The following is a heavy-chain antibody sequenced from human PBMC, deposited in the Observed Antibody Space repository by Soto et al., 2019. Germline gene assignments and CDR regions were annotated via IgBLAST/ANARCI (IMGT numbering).Heavy chain of an antibody. D-gene: IGHD3-3*01. CDR3: ARESGQILNWFDP. J-gene: IGHJ5*02. CDR2: INHSGST. CDR1: GGSFSGYY. Sequence: SETLSLTCAVYGGSFSGYYWSWIRQPPGKGLEWIGEINHSGSTNYNPSLKSRVTISVDTSKNQFSLKLSSVTAADTAVYYCARESGQILNWFDPWGQGTLVTVSS. V-gene: IGHV4-34*01.